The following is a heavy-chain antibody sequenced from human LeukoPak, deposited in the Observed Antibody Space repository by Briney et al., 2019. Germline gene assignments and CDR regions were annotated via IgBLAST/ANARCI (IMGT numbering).Heavy chain of an antibody. CDR2: IIPILGIA. V-gene: IGHV1-69*04. D-gene: IGHD2-15*01. J-gene: IGHJ6*02. Sequence: SVKVSCKASGGTFSSYAISWVRQAPGQGLEWMGRIIPILGIANYAQKFQGRVTITADKSTSTAYMELSSLRSEDTAVYYCARRLGYCSGGSCCTGSMDVWGQGTTVTVSS. CDR3: ARRLGYCSGGSCCTGSMDV. CDR1: GGTFSSYA.